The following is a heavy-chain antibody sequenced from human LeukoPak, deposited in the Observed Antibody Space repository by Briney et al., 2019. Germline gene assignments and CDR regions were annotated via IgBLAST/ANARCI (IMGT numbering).Heavy chain of an antibody. CDR2: IYYSGST. Sequence: PSETLSLTCTVSGGSISSYYRSWIRQPPGKGLEWIGYIYYSGSTNYNPSLKSRVTISADTSKNQFSLKLSSVTAADTAVYYCARESHYYGSGSYYKPFDYWGQGTLVTVSS. V-gene: IGHV4-59*01. CDR1: GGSISSYY. D-gene: IGHD3-10*01. CDR3: ARESHYYGSGSYYKPFDY. J-gene: IGHJ4*02.